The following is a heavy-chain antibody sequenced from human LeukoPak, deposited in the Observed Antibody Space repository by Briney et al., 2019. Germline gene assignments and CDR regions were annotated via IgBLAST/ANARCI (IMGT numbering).Heavy chain of an antibody. CDR1: GFTFDNYA. Sequence: GGSLRLSCAASGFTFDNYAMHWVRQAPGKGLEWVAVISYDGSNKYYADSVKGRFTISRDNSKNTLYLQMNSLRAEDTALYYCARDPQGSGRGYFDDWGQGTLVTVSS. V-gene: IGHV3-30*04. J-gene: IGHJ4*02. D-gene: IGHD3-10*01. CDR2: ISYDGSNK. CDR3: ARDPQGSGRGYFDD.